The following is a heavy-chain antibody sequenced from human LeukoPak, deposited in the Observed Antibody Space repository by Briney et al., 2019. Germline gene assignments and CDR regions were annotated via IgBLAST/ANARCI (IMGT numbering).Heavy chain of an antibody. CDR3: ARDRARYYDILTGYSPPEFDY. V-gene: IGHV1-18*01. CDR2: ISAYNGNT. Sequence: ASVKVSCKASGYTFTSYGISWVRQAPGQGLERMGWISAYNGNTNYAQKLQGRVTMTTDTSTSTAYMELRSLRSDDTAVYYCARDRARYYDILTGYSPPEFDYWGQGTLVTVSS. CDR1: GYTFTSYG. J-gene: IGHJ4*02. D-gene: IGHD3-9*01.